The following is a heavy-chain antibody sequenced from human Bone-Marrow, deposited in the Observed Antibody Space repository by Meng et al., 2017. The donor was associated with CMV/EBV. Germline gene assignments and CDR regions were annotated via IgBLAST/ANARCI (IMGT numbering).Heavy chain of an antibody. Sequence: GESLKISCAASGFTFSSYGMHWVRQAPGKGLEWVAVIWYDGSNKYYADSVKGRFTISRDNSKNTLYLQMNSLRAEDTAVYYCAKDESVAARGMDVWGQGTTVTVPS. J-gene: IGHJ6*02. CDR2: IWYDGSNK. V-gene: IGHV3-33*06. D-gene: IGHD6-6*01. CDR1: GFTFSSYG. CDR3: AKDESVAARGMDV.